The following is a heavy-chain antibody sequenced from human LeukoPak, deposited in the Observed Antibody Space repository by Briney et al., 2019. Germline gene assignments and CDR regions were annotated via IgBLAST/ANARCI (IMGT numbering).Heavy chain of an antibody. V-gene: IGHV3-48*02. CDR3: APGGGSSWYSYFDL. J-gene: IGHJ2*01. CDR1: GFTFSSYS. CDR2: ISSSSSTI. D-gene: IGHD6-13*01. Sequence: PGGSLRLSCAASGFTFSSYSMNWVRQAPGKGLEWVSYISSSSSTIYYADSVKGRFTISRDNAKNSLYLQMNSLRDEDTAVYYCAPGGGSSWYSYFDLWGRGALVTVSS.